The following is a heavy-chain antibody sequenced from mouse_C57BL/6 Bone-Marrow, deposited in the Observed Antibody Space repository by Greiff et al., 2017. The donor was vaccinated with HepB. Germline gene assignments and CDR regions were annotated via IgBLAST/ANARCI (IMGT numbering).Heavy chain of an antibody. J-gene: IGHJ4*01. D-gene: IGHD3-2*02. CDR3: ARSGLRLRYAMDY. V-gene: IGHV1-54*01. CDR2: INAGSGGT. Sequence: VQLQQSGAELVRPGTSVKVSCKASGYAFTNYLIEWVKQRPGQGLEWIGVINAGSGGTNYNEKFKGKATLTADKSSSTAYMQLSSLTSEDSAVYFCARSGLRLRYAMDYWGQGTSVTVSS. CDR1: GYAFTNYL.